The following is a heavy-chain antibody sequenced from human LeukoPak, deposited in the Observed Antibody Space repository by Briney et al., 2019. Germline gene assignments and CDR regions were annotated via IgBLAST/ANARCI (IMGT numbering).Heavy chain of an antibody. D-gene: IGHD2/OR15-2a*01. CDR2: IYHSRTT. CDR1: GGSFSVYY. CDR3: ARGTLSYYMDV. Sequence: PSETLSLTCAVYGGSFSVYYWSWIRQPPGKGLEWIGSIYHSRTTYYNPSLKSRATMSVDTSKNQFSLKLSSVTAADTAVYYCARGTLSYYMDVWGKGTTVTVSS. J-gene: IGHJ6*03. V-gene: IGHV4-34*01.